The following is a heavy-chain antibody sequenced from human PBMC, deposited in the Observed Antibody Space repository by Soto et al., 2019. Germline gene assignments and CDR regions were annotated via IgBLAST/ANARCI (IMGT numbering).Heavy chain of an antibody. J-gene: IGHJ4*02. V-gene: IGHV5-51*01. CDR3: ARQSGETYTPMDH. Sequence: GESLKISCKGSGFSFTSQWIAWVRQMPGKGLEWMGTVYPSDSHTRYSPSFQGQVTISADKSISTAYLQWSSLKASGTAMYYCARQSGETYTPMDHWGQGTLVTVSS. D-gene: IGHD5-18*01. CDR2: VYPSDSHT. CDR1: GFSFTSQW.